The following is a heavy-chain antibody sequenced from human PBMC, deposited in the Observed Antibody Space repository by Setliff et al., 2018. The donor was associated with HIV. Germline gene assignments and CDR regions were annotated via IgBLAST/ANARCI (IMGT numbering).Heavy chain of an antibody. J-gene: IGHJ4*02. V-gene: IGHV4-39*07. CDR2: IFYSGST. CDR3: ARDHKYYYDSSGLDY. D-gene: IGHD3-22*01. CDR1: GGSIRSTSHY. Sequence: PSETLSLTCTVSGGSIRSTSHYWGWIRQPPGKGLEWIGSIFYSGSTYYNPSVKSRVTISIDTSKNQFSLRLSSVTAADTAVYYCARDHKYYYDSSGLDYWGQGTLVTVSS.